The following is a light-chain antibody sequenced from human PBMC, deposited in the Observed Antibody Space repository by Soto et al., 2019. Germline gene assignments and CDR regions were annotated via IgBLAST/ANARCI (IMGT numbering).Light chain of an antibody. V-gene: IGKV3-15*01. CDR3: QQYNNWPPIT. CDR2: GAS. CDR1: QSVSSN. Sequence: EIVLTQSPATLSLSPGERATLSCRASQSVSSNLAWYQQRPGQAPRLLIYGASTRATGIPARLSGSGSGTELTPTISSLQSEDFSVYYCQQYNNWPPITFGQGTRLEIK. J-gene: IGKJ5*01.